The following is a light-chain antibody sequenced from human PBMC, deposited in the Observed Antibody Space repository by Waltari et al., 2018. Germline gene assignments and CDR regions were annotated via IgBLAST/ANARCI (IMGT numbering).Light chain of an antibody. J-gene: IGKJ4*01. V-gene: IGKV3-15*01. CDR1: QSVKDH. CDR3: QQYTEWPPLT. CDR2: GAS. Sequence: EIVMTQSPATLSVSPGERVTLSCRASQSVKDHLAWYQQRPGQAPRLLSYGASTRATGSPARFSGSGFGTEFTLTIVSLQSEDFGVYYCQQYTEWPPLTFGGGTTVDIK.